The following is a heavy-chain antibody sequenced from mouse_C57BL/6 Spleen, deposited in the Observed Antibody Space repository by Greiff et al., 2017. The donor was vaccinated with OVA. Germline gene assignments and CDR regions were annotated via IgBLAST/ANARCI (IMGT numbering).Heavy chain of an antibody. CDR1: GFSLSTFGMG. J-gene: IGHJ1*03. CDR3: AREFITTVVATRWYFDV. V-gene: IGHV8-8*01. Sequence: ESGPGILQPSQTLSLTCSFSGFSLSTFGMGVGWIRQPSGKGLEWLEHIWWDDDKYYNPALKRGLTISKDTSKNQVFLKIANVDTADTATYYCAREFITTVVATRWYFDVWGTGTTVTVSS. CDR2: IWWDDDK. D-gene: IGHD1-1*01.